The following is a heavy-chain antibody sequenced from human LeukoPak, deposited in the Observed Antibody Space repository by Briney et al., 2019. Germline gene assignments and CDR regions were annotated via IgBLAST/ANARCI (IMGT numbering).Heavy chain of an antibody. V-gene: IGHV4-4*07. Sequence: SENLSLTCTVSGDSIRNYYWSWIRQPAGKGLEWIGRINTSGNSNYNPSLGSRVTMSVDTSKNQFSLNLSSVTAADTAVYYCAREGGGPRWLDPWGQGPLVTVSS. CDR2: INTSGNS. CDR3: AREGGGPRWLDP. J-gene: IGHJ5*02. CDR1: GDSIRNYY. D-gene: IGHD6-25*01.